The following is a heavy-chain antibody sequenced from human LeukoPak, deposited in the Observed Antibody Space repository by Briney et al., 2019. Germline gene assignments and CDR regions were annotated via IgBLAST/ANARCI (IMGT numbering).Heavy chain of an antibody. V-gene: IGHV3-15*01. CDR2: IKSKTDGGTT. Sequence: KPGGSLRLSCAASGFTFSNAWMSWVRQAPGKGLEWVGPIKSKTDGGTTDYAAPVKGRFTISRDDSKNTLYLQMNSLKTEDTAVYYCTSLAYWGQGTLVTVSS. CDR1: GFTFSNAW. CDR3: TSLAY. J-gene: IGHJ4*02.